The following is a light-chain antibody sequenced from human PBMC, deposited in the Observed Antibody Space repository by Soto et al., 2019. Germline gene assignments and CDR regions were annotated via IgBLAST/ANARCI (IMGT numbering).Light chain of an antibody. CDR1: QSVSSSY. Sequence: EMVLTQSPGTLSLSPGEGATLSCRASQSVSSSYLAWYQQKPGQAPSLLIYGASSRATGIPDRFSGGGSGTEFTLTITRLEPEDCAVYYWPQYENSPWTFGQGTKGEIK. CDR2: GAS. V-gene: IGKV3-20*01. CDR3: PQYENSPWT. J-gene: IGKJ1*01.